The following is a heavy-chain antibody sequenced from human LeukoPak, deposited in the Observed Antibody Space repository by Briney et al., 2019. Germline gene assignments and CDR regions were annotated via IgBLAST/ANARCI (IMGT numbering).Heavy chain of an antibody. Sequence: GGSLRLFCSASGFTFSTYAMIWVRQAPGKGLEWVSAISGSGASTNYADSVKGRFTISRDNSKNTLYLQMNSLRAEDTAVYYCAKDRGYWGQGTLVTVSS. CDR3: AKDRGY. J-gene: IGHJ4*02. CDR1: GFTFSTYA. CDR2: ISGSGAST. V-gene: IGHV3-23*01.